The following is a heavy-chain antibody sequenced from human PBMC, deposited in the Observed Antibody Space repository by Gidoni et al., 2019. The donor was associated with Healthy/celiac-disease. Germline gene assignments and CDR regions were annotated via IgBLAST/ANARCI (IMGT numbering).Heavy chain of an antibody. CDR2: INHSGST. CDR1: GWSFSGYY. CDR3: ARGAGGYYDSSGYYAY. J-gene: IGHJ4*02. V-gene: IGHV4-34*01. Sequence: QVQLQQCGSGLLKPSETLSLTCAVYGWSFSGYYGSWLRQPPGKGLEWIGEINHSGSTNYNPSLKSRVTISVDTSKNQFSLKLSSVTAADTAVYYCARGAGGYYDSSGYYAYWGQGTLVTVSS. D-gene: IGHD3-22*01.